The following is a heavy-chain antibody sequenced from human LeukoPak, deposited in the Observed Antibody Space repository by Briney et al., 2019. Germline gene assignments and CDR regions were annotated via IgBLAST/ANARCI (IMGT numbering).Heavy chain of an antibody. CDR3: ASGSSGYDP. J-gene: IGHJ5*02. CDR1: GGSISNYY. D-gene: IGHD5-12*01. V-gene: IGHV4-4*07. Sequence: SETLSLTCTVSGGSISNYYWSWIRQPAGKGLEWVGRIYSSGTTIYNPSLKSRVTMSVDTSKNQFSLKLSSVTAADTAVYFCASGSSGYDPWGQGTLVSVST. CDR2: IYSSGTT.